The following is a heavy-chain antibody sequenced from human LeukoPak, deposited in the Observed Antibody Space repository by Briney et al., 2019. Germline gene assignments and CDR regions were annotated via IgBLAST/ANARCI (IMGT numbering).Heavy chain of an antibody. CDR2: IIPIFGTA. D-gene: IGHD6-13*01. Sequence: SVKVSCKASGGTFSSYGISWVRQVPGQGLEWMGGIIPIFGTANYAQKFQGRVTITADKSTSTAYMELSSLRSEDTAVYYCARGRPTTTIAAAGVNWFDPWGQGTLVTVSS. V-gene: IGHV1-69*06. CDR1: GGTFSSYG. J-gene: IGHJ5*02. CDR3: ARGRPTTTIAAAGVNWFDP.